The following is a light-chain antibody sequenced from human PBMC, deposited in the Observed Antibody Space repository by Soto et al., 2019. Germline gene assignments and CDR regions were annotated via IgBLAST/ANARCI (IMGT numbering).Light chain of an antibody. Sequence: QSALTQPASVSGSPGQSITISCTGTSSDVGGYNYVSWYQQHPGKAPKLMIYDVSNRHSGVSNRISGSKSGNTASLTISGLQAEDEADYYCSSYTSSSPYVFGTGTKVTVL. CDR2: DVS. J-gene: IGLJ1*01. CDR3: SSYTSSSPYV. V-gene: IGLV2-14*01. CDR1: SSDVGGYNY.